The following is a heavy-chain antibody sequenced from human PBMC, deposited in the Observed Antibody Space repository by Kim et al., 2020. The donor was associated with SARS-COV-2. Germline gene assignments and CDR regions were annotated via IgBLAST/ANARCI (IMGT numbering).Heavy chain of an antibody. D-gene: IGHD3-10*01. CDR3: AKVKRFGETPSPF. Sequence: GGSLRLSCAASGFTFSTYAMSWVRQAPGKGLEWVSAISSSDGITYYADSVKGRFTISRDNSKNTLYLQMNSLRAEDTAVYYCAKVKRFGETPSPFWGQGTLGT. J-gene: IGHJ4*02. CDR2: ISSSDGIT. V-gene: IGHV3-23*01. CDR1: GFTFSTYA.